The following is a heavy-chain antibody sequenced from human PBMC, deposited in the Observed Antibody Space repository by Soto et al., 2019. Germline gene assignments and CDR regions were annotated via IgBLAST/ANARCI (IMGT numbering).Heavy chain of an antibody. CDR3: ARGVGSSPPQY. Sequence: PSETLSLTCTISGGSVSVYYWSWIRQSTGQGLEWIGYIYASGSPYYNPSLRSRVTISADTSKNQISLKLTSPTAADTAVYYCARGVGSSPPQYWGRGTLVTGSS. J-gene: IGHJ4*02. CDR2: IYASGSP. D-gene: IGHD1-26*01. V-gene: IGHV4-59*02. CDR1: GGSVSVYY.